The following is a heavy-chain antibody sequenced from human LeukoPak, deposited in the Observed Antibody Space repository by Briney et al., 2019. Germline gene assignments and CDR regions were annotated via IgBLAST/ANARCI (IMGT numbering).Heavy chain of an antibody. CDR2: ISAYNGNT. CDR1: GYTFTKYA. D-gene: IGHD5-12*01. Sequence: ASVKVSCKASGYTFTKYAVNWVRQAPGQGLEWMGWISAYNGNTNYPQKLQGRVKMTSDTSTSTAYMELRSLRSDDTAVYYCARGGYSGYDLDYWGQGTLVTVSS. V-gene: IGHV1-18*01. J-gene: IGHJ4*02. CDR3: ARGGYSGYDLDY.